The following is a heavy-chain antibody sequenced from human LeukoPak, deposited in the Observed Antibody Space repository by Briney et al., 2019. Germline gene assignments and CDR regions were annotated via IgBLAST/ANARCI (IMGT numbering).Heavy chain of an antibody. CDR2: ISSNSSYT. V-gene: IGHV3-11*03. D-gene: IGHD2-2*01. CDR3: ARQGSRNYFDY. J-gene: IGHJ4*02. CDR1: GFTFSDYY. Sequence: GGSLRLSCAASGFTFSDYYMSWILQAPGKGLEWVSYISSNSSYTNYADSVKGRFTISRDNANNSLYLQMNSLRAEDTAVYYCARQGSRNYFDYWGQGTLVTVSS.